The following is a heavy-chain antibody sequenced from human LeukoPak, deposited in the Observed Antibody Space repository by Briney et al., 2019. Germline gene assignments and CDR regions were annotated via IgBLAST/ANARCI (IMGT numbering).Heavy chain of an antibody. Sequence: PGGSLRLSCAASGFTFSSYWMHWVRQAPGKGLVWVSRINSDGSSTSYADSVKGRFTISRDNAKNTLYLQMNSLRAEDTAVYYCARVYQRWLQLHYYYYYGMDVWGQGTTVTVSS. CDR1: GFTFSSYW. V-gene: IGHV3-74*01. J-gene: IGHJ6*02. CDR3: ARVYQRWLQLHYYYYYGMDV. CDR2: INSDGSST. D-gene: IGHD5-24*01.